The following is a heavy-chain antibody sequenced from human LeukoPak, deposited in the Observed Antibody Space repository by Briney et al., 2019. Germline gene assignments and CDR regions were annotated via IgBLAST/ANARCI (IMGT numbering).Heavy chain of an antibody. CDR2: ISSSSSYI. D-gene: IGHD3-22*01. V-gene: IGHV3-21*01. J-gene: IGHJ4*02. CDR1: GFTFSSYS. CDR3: ASNYYDSSGYFH. Sequence: GGSLRLSCAASGFTFSSYSMNWVGPAPGKGVGGVSSISSSSSYIYYADSVKGRFTISRDNAKNSLYLQMNSLRAEDTAVYYCASNYYDSSGYFHWGQGTLVTVSS.